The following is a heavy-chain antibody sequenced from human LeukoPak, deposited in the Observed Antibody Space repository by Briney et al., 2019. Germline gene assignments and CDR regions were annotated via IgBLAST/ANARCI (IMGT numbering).Heavy chain of an antibody. J-gene: IGHJ4*02. CDR2: INPSSGNT. V-gene: IGHV1-46*01. CDR1: RYTYLSYY. CDR3: ARHSLIGTTPFDY. Sequence: ASVKVSCQASRYTYLSYYIHWVRQAPGQGRAWMGLINPSSGNTPYARQFQGRVTMTRDTSTSTVYMELSSLRSEDTAVYYCARHSLIGTTPFDYWGQGTLVTVPS. D-gene: IGHD1-20*01.